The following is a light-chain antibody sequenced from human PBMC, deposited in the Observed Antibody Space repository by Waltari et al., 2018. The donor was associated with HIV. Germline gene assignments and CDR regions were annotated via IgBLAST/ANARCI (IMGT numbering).Light chain of an antibody. J-gene: IGLJ1*01. V-gene: IGLV1-40*01. CDR3: QTFDRTLSSYV. CDR2: GST. Sequence: QAALTHPPSVSGPPGQRLALPRTGHTTTLGPTFDVHSYQSVPGTAPKPLHNGSTQRPAGVSDRFSGSRYDTSASLAITGLRADDEATYYCQTFDRTLSSYVFGPGTTVSVL. CDR1: TTTLGPTFD.